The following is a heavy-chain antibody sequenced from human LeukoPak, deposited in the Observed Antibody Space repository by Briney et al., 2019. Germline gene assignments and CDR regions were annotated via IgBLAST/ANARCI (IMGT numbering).Heavy chain of an antibody. CDR3: ARDGTLFGFDP. V-gene: IGHV3-33*01. D-gene: IGHD1-1*01. CDR1: GFSFSRYG. Sequence: GGSLRLSCAASGFSFSRYGMHWVRQAPGKGLEWVALILFDGSDEYYADSVKGRFTISRDNSKNTLYLQMNSLRTEDTALYYCARDGTLFGFDPWGQGTLVTVSS. J-gene: IGHJ5*02. CDR2: ILFDGSDE.